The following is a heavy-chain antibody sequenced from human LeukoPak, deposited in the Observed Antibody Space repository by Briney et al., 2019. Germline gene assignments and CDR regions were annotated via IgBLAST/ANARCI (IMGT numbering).Heavy chain of an antibody. V-gene: IGHV4-38-2*01. CDR3: ARLAGGYCSSTSCHDFDY. D-gene: IGHD2-2*01. J-gene: IGHJ4*02. CDR1: GYSISSGYY. CDR2: IYHSGST. Sequence: KPSETLSLTCAVSGYSISSGYYCGWIRQPPGKGLEWIGNIYHSGSTFYNPSLNSRVAISVDTSKNHFSLKLTSVTAADTAVYYCARLAGGYCSSTSCHDFDYWGQGTLVTVSS.